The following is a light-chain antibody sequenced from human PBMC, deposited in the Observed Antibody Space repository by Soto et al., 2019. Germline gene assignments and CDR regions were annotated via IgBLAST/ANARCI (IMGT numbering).Light chain of an antibody. V-gene: IGKV3-20*01. Sequence: EIVLTQSPGTPSLSPGERATLSCRASQSISSPYLAWYQQKPGQAPRLLIDGASSRATGVPDRFSGSGSGTDLTLTISRLEPEDFAVYYCQQYDSWTFGQGTTVDIK. CDR1: QSISSPY. CDR3: QQYDSWT. J-gene: IGKJ1*01. CDR2: GAS.